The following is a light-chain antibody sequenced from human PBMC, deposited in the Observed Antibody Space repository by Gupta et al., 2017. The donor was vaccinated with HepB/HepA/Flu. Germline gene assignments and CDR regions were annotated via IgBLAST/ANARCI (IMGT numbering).Light chain of an antibody. Sequence: SYELTQPPSVSVSPGQTARIPCSGDALPKQYAYWYQQKPGQAPVLVIYKDSERPSGIPERFSGSSSGTTVTLTINGVQAEDEADYYCQSADSSGSYRMFGGGTKLTVL. CDR3: QSADSSGSYRM. J-gene: IGLJ3*02. CDR1: ALPKQY. V-gene: IGLV3-25*03. CDR2: KDS.